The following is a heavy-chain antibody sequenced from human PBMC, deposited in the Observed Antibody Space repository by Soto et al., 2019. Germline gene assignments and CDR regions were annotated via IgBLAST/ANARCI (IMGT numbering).Heavy chain of an antibody. D-gene: IGHD3-22*01. V-gene: IGHV3-21*01. Sequence: PGGSLRLSCAASGFTCSSYIMNWVRQSPGKGLEWVSSISSSSSYIYYADSVKGRFTISRDNAKNSLYLQMNSLRAEDTAVYYCARGPHYYDSSGYPPYYWGQGTLVTVSS. CDR1: GFTCSSYI. CDR3: ARGPHYYDSSGYPPYY. J-gene: IGHJ4*02. CDR2: ISSSSSYI.